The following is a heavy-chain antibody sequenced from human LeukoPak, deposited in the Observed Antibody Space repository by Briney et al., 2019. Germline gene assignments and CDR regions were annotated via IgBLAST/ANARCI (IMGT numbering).Heavy chain of an antibody. J-gene: IGHJ3*02. CDR2: IYYSGST. Sequence: SETLSLTCTVSGGSISSGGYYWSWIRQHPGKGLEWIGYIYYSGSTYYNPSLKSRVTISVDTSKNQFSLKLSSVTAADTAVYYCARERRINMVRGLMMGAFDIWGQGTIVTASS. CDR3: ARERRINMVRGLMMGAFDI. CDR1: GGSISSGGYY. D-gene: IGHD3-10*01. V-gene: IGHV4-31*03.